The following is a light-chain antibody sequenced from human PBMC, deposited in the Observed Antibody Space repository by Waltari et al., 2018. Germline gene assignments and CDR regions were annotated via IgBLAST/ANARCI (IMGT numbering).Light chain of an antibody. CDR2: DES. J-gene: IGKJ5*01. CDR3: QQSYSPPFT. Sequence: DIQMTQSPSSLSTSVGDRVTITCRASRGIDSYLNWYQQRPGRAPKLLIHDESTLQREVPTRFSGGGIGTDFTLTINNLQPEDFATYFCQQSYSPPFTFGQGTRLEI. V-gene: IGKV1-39*01. CDR1: RGIDSY.